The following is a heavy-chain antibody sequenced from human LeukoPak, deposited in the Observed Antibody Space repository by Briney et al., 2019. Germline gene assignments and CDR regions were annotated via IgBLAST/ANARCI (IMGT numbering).Heavy chain of an antibody. D-gene: IGHD4/OR15-4a*01. J-gene: IGHJ4*02. Sequence: ASVKVSCKASGYTFTSYSIHWVRQAPGQGLEWMGIINPTGTYTRYAQQFQDRVTMTRDTSTTTVSMEMSSLRSEDTAVYYCARSLYNGASFDYWGQGTLVTVSS. CDR2: INPTGTYT. V-gene: IGHV1-46*01. CDR3: ARSLYNGASFDY. CDR1: GYTFTSYS.